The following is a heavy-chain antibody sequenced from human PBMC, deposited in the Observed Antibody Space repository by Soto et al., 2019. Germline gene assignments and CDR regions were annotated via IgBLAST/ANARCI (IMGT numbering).Heavy chain of an antibody. D-gene: IGHD5-12*01. CDR1: GFTFSSYS. V-gene: IGHV3-21*01. Sequence: EVQLVESGGGLVKPGGSLRLSCAASGFTFSSYSMNWVRQAPGKGLEWVSSISSSSSYIYYADSVKSRFTLSRDNAKNSLYLQMNSLGAEDTAVYYCARDLFGQATMPLYAFDIWGQGTMVTVSS. J-gene: IGHJ3*02. CDR2: ISSSSSYI. CDR3: ARDLFGQATMPLYAFDI.